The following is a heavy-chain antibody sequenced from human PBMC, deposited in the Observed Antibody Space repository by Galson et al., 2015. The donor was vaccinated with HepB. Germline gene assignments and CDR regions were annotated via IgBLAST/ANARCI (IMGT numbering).Heavy chain of an antibody. CDR1: GGSISSGGYY. D-gene: IGHD2-2*02. Sequence: TLSLTCTVSGGSISSGGYYWSWIRQHPGKGLEWIGYIYYSGSTYYNPFLKSRVTISVDTSKNQFSLKLSSVTAADTAVYYCAVGRAIGYFQHWGQGTLVTVSS. CDR3: AVGRAIGYFQH. J-gene: IGHJ1*01. CDR2: IYYSGST. V-gene: IGHV4-31*03.